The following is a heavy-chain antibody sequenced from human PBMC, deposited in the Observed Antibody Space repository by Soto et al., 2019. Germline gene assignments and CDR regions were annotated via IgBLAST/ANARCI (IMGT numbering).Heavy chain of an antibody. Sequence: GGSLRLSCAASGFTFSSYGMHWVRQAPGKGLEWVAVISYDGSNKYYADSVKGRFTISRDNSKNTLYLQMNSLRAEDTAVYYCARDFAGYCSGGGCYREYFDYWGQGTLVTVSS. CDR1: GFTFSSYG. J-gene: IGHJ4*02. D-gene: IGHD2-15*01. CDR3: ARDFAGYCSGGGCYREYFDY. V-gene: IGHV3-30*03. CDR2: ISYDGSNK.